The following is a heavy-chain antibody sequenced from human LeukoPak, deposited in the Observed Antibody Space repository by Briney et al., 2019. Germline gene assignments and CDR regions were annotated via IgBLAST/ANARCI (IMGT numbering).Heavy chain of an antibody. CDR3: TRTDCSSTSCYKVGY. CDR1: GFTFGDYA. CDR2: IRSKAYGGTT. Sequence: GGSLRLSCTASGFTFGDYAMSWVRQAPGKGLEWVGFIRSKAYGGTTEYAASVKGRFTISRDDSKSIAYLQMNSLKTEDTAVYYCTRTDCSSTSCYKVGYWGQGTLVTVSS. J-gene: IGHJ4*02. V-gene: IGHV3-49*04. D-gene: IGHD2-2*02.